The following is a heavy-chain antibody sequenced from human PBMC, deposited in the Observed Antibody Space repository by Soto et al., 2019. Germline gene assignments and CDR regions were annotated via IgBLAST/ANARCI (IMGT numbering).Heavy chain of an antibody. Sequence: PGESLKISCKGSGYSFTSYWIGRVRQMPGKGLEWMGIIYPGDSDTRYSPSFQGQVTISADKSISTAYLQWSSLKASDTAMYYCARQHSEGYLYDLYGMDVWGRGTTVTVSS. CDR1: GYSFTSYW. CDR3: ARQHSEGYLYDLYGMDV. J-gene: IGHJ6*02. CDR2: IYPGDSDT. V-gene: IGHV5-51*01. D-gene: IGHD3-3*01.